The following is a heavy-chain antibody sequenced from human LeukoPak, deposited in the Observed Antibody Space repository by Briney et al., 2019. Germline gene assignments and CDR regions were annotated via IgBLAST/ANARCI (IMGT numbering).Heavy chain of an antibody. D-gene: IGHD4-17*01. CDR3: ATKPSNGDRYFDY. V-gene: IGHV3-23*01. Sequence: GGSLRLSCAASGFTFSSYAMSWIRQAPGKGLEWLSAISPTTGTTFYADSVKGRFTISRDNSKNTLYLQMNILRAEDMAVYYCATKPSNGDRYFDYWGQGSLVTVS. J-gene: IGHJ4*02. CDR1: GFTFSSYA. CDR2: ISPTTGTT.